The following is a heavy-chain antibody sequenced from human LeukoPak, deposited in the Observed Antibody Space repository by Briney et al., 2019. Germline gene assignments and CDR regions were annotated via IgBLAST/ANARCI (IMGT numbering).Heavy chain of an antibody. Sequence: GGSLRLSCTASGFIFDDYAMHWVRQAPGKGLEWVSLISWDGGSTYYADSVKGRFTISRDNRKNSLYLQMNSLRAEDTALYYCAKDIRGSTSWYGLDYWGQGTLVTVSS. V-gene: IGHV3-43D*03. CDR1: GFIFDDYA. J-gene: IGHJ4*02. CDR2: ISWDGGST. D-gene: IGHD6-13*01. CDR3: AKDIRGSTSWYGLDY.